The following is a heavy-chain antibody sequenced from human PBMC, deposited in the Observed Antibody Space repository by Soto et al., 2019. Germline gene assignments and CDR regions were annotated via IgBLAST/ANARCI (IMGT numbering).Heavy chain of an antibody. Sequence: GASVKVSCKASGFTFTSSAVQWLRQARGQRLEWIGWIVVGSGNTNYAQKFQERVTITRDMSTSTAYMELSSLRSEDTAVYYCAAHRQWELLRGAFDIWGQGTMVTVSS. V-gene: IGHV1-58*01. D-gene: IGHD1-26*01. CDR1: GFTFTSSA. CDR2: IVVGSGNT. J-gene: IGHJ3*02. CDR3: AAHRQWELLRGAFDI.